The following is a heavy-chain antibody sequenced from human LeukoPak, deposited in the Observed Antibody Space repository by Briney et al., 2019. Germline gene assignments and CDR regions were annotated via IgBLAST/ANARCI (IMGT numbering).Heavy chain of an antibody. CDR2: INWNGGST. D-gene: IGHD3-22*01. Sequence: GSLRLSCAASGFTFDDYGMSWVRQAPGKGLEWVSGINWNGGSTGYADSVKGRFTISRDNAKNSLYLQMNSLRAEDTALYNCARGGYYYDSSGYSLDYWGQGTLVTVSS. J-gene: IGHJ4*02. CDR1: GFTFDDYG. CDR3: ARGGYYYDSSGYSLDY. V-gene: IGHV3-20*01.